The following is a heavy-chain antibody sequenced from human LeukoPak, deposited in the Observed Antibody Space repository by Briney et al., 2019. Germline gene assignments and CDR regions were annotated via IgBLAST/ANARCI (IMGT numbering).Heavy chain of an antibody. CDR1: GGSINNYY. J-gene: IGHJ4*02. V-gene: IGHV4-59*01. D-gene: IGHD5-18*01. CDR3: ARARGYSYGYDY. Sequence: SETLSLTCTVSGGSINNYYWTWIRQPPGKGLEWMGYIFYSGNTDYNPSLKSRVTISVDMSKNQISLKLYSVTAADTAPYYCARARGYSYGYDYWGRGTLVTVSA. CDR2: IFYSGNT.